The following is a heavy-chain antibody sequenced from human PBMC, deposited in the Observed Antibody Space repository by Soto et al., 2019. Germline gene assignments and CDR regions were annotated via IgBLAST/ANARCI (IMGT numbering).Heavy chain of an antibody. Sequence: SWGSLRLSCAASGFTFSSYWMHWVRQAPGKGLVWVSRINSDGSSTSYADSVKGRFTISRDNAKNTLYLQMNSLRAEDTAVYYCASEMATDGMDVWGQGTTVTVSS. V-gene: IGHV3-74*01. CDR2: INSDGSST. CDR3: ASEMATDGMDV. CDR1: GFTFSSYW. J-gene: IGHJ6*02.